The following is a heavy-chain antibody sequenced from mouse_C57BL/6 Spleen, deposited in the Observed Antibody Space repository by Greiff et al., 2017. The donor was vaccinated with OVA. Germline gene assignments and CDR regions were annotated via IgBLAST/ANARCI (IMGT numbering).Heavy chain of an antibody. CDR2: INPSNGGT. V-gene: IGHV1-53*01. Sequence: QVQLQPPGTELVKPGASVKLSCKASGYTFTSYWMHWVKQRPGQGLEWIGNINPSNGGTNYNEKFKSKATLTVDKSSSTAYMQLSSLTSEDSAVYYCARPFYDRDWYFDVWGTGTTVTVSS. CDR3: ARPFYDRDWYFDV. J-gene: IGHJ1*03. D-gene: IGHD2-12*01. CDR1: GYTFTSYW.